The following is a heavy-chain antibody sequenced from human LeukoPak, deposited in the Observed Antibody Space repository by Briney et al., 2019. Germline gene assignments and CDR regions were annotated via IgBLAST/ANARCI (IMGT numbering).Heavy chain of an antibody. V-gene: IGHV3-30-3*01. J-gene: IGHJ6*02. Sequence: GGSLRLSCAASGFTFSSYAMHWVRQAPGKGLEWVAVISYDGSNKYYADSVKGRFTISRDNSKNSMYLQMNSLRAEDTAVYYCARAVGGSGYYYGMDVWGQGATVTVSS. CDR2: ISYDGSNK. D-gene: IGHD2-15*01. CDR3: ARAVGGSGYYYGMDV. CDR1: GFTFSSYA.